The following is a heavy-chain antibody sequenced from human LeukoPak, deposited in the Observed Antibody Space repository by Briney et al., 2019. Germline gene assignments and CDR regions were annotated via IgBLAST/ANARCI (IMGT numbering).Heavy chain of an antibody. Sequence: PRGSLRLSCAASGFTFNTYTMNWVRQAPGKGLEWVSSITASSTAIYSADSVKGRFTISRDNAKNFLYLQMNSLRAEDTAVYYCARDRDWNSGFDYWGQGTLVTVSS. CDR3: ARDRDWNSGFDY. D-gene: IGHD1-7*01. CDR1: GFTFNTYT. CDR2: ITASSTAI. V-gene: IGHV3-21*01. J-gene: IGHJ4*02.